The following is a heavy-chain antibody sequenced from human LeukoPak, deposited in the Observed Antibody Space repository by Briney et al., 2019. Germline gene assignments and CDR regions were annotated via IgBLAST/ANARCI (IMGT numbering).Heavy chain of an antibody. J-gene: IGHJ4*02. CDR2: ISYDGSDK. D-gene: IGHD3-9*01. CDR3: AKASAKYFDWSGGDY. CDR1: GFNFSSYG. Sequence: GGSLRLSCEASGFNFSSYGMHWVRQAPGKGLEWLPVISYDGSDKYYADSVKGRFTISRDNSKNTLYLQMNSLRAEDTAVYYCAKASAKYFDWSGGDYWGRGTLVTVSS. V-gene: IGHV3-30*18.